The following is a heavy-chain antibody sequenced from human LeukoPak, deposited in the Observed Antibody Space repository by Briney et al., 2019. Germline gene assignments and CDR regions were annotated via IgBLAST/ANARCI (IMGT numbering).Heavy chain of an antibody. D-gene: IGHD1-26*01. CDR2: ISSSSSYI. CDR1: GFTFSSYS. V-gene: IGHV3-21*01. Sequence: PGGSLRLSCAASGFTFSSYSMNWVRQAPGKGLEWVSSISSSSSYIYYADSVKGRFTISRDNAKNSLYLQMNSLRAEDTAVYYCARDGIVGATVVDYWGQGTLVTVSS. J-gene: IGHJ4*02. CDR3: ARDGIVGATVVDY.